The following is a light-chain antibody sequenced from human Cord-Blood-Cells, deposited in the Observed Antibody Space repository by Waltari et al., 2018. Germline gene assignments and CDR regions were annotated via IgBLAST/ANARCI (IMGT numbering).Light chain of an antibody. CDR1: QSISSW. CDR3: QQDNSYSPYS. J-gene: IGKJ2*03. Sequence: DIQMTQSPSTLSASVGDRVTITCRASQSISSWLAWYQQKPGKAPKLLIYKASSLESGVPARFSGSGSGTEFTLTLSSLQPDDFATYYCQQDNSYSPYSFGQGAKLEIK. CDR2: KAS. V-gene: IGKV1-5*03.